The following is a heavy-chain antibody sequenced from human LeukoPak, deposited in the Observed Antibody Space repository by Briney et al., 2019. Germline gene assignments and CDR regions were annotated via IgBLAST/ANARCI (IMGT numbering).Heavy chain of an antibody. CDR2: IHPRRGDT. Sequence: ASVKDSCKPSGYSFTAFYIHWVPQAPGQGLEWMGWIHPRRGDTNYAQKFQSRVTTTRDTSLSTAYLGLSSLRSDDTAVYYCARDGDYGTGSYYRGCIDSWGQGTPVTVSP. J-gene: IGHJ4*02. V-gene: IGHV1-2*02. CDR1: GYSFTAFY. CDR3: ARDGDYGTGSYYRGCIDS. D-gene: IGHD3-10*01.